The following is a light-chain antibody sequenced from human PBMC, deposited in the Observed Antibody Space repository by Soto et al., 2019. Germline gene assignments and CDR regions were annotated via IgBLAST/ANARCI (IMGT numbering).Light chain of an antibody. CDR1: QSVSSRY. CDR2: DTS. V-gene: IGKV3-20*01. Sequence: EIVLTQSPGTLSLSPGERATLSCRASQSVSSRYLAWYQQKPGQAPRLLIFDTSYRTTGIPHRFSGSDSGADFTLPIRSLMPEDFAVYYCQQYAGSPYNFGQGTRLESK. J-gene: IGKJ2*01. CDR3: QQYAGSPYN.